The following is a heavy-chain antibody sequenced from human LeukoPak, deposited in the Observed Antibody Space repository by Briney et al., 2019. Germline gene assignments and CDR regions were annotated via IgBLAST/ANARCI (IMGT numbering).Heavy chain of an antibody. CDR2: ISSSSSTI. CDR3: ARSARRAFYYFDY. J-gene: IGHJ4*02. Sequence: GGSLRLSCAASGFTFSSYSMNWVRQAPGKGLEWVSYISSSSSTIYYADSVKGRFTISRDNAKNSLYLQMNSLRAEDTAVYYCARSARRAFYYFDYWGQGTLVTVSS. V-gene: IGHV3-48*01. D-gene: IGHD6-6*01. CDR1: GFTFSSYS.